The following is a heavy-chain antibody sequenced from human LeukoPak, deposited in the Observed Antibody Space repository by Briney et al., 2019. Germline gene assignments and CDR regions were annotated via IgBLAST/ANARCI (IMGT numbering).Heavy chain of an antibody. CDR3: AGWAGDTAMRMGHNWFDP. Sequence: SETLSLTCTVSGGSISSYYWSWIRQPPGKGLEWIGYIYYSGSTNYNPSLKSRVTISVDTSKNQFSLKLSSVTAADTTVYYCAGWAGDTAMRMGHNWFDPWGQGTLVTVSS. V-gene: IGHV4-59*01. J-gene: IGHJ5*02. CDR1: GGSISSYY. CDR2: IYYSGST. D-gene: IGHD5-18*01.